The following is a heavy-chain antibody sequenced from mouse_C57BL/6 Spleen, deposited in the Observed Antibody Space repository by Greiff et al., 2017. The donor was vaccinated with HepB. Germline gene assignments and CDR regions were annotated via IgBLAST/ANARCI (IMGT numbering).Heavy chain of an antibody. CDR1: GYTFTSYW. V-gene: IGHV1-52*01. CDR3: ARQYYGSFLDY. D-gene: IGHD1-1*01. Sequence: QVQLQQPGAELVRPGSSVKLSCKASGYTFTSYWMHWVKQRPIQGLEWIGNIDPSDSETHYNQKFKDKATLTVDKSSSTAYMQLSSLTSEDSAVYYCARQYYGSFLDYWGQGTTLTVSS. J-gene: IGHJ2*01. CDR2: IDPSDSET.